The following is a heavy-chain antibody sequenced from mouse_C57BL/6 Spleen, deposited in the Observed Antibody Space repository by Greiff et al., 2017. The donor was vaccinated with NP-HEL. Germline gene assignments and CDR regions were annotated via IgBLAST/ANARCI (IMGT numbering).Heavy chain of an antibody. CDR1: GFTFSSYA. D-gene: IGHD1-1*01. CDR2: ISDGGSYT. Sequence: EVKLEESGGGLVKPGGSLKLSCAASGFTFSSYAMSWVRQTPEKRLEWVATISDGGSYTYYPDNVKGRFTISRDNAKNNLYLQMSHLKSEDTAMYYCARDRHYYGSSYFDYWGQGTTLTVSS. CDR3: ARDRHYYGSSYFDY. V-gene: IGHV5-4*01. J-gene: IGHJ2*01.